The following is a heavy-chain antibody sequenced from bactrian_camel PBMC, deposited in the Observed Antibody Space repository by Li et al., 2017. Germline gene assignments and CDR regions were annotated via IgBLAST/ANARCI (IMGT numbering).Heavy chain of an antibody. J-gene: IGHJ4*01. CDR2: FDSDGTA. CDR3: AADYCSRFPAYGGTWSRPGILGAVRY. V-gene: IGHV3S53*01. D-gene: IGHD4*01. CDR1: GFVFSSYC. Sequence: HVQLVESGGGSVQAGGSLRLSCGASGFVFSSYCMGWYRQGPGKEREGVAAFDSDGTASYADSVKGRFTISKDNAQNTLYLQMDSLTPEDTAMYYCAADYCSRFPAYGGTWSRPGILGAVRYWGHGTQVTVS.